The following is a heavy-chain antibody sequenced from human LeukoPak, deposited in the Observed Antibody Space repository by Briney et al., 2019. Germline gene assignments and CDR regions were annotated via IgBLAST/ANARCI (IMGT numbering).Heavy chain of an antibody. CDR3: AREVNYYDSSGYYFDY. J-gene: IGHJ4*02. CDR2: IYYSGST. CDR1: GGSISSYY. V-gene: IGHV4-59*01. Sequence: SETLSLTCTVSGGSISSYYWSWIRQPPGKGLEWIGYIYYSGSTNYNPSLKSRVTISVDTSKNQFSLKLSSVTAADTAVYYCAREVNYYDSSGYYFDYWGQGTLVTVSS. D-gene: IGHD3-22*01.